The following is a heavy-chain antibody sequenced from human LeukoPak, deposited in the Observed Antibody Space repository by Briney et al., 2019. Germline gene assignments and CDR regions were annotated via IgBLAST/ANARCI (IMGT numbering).Heavy chain of an antibody. CDR2: IRSKAYGGAT. J-gene: IGHJ4*02. CDR1: GFTFGDYG. CDR3: AKDGDTVATTPLPPDY. Sequence: GGSLRLSCTTSGFTFGDYGMSWFRQAPGKGLEWVGFIRSKAYGGATEYAASVKGRFIISRDDSKSIAYLQMNSLKTEDTAVYYCAKDGDTVATTPLPPDYWGQGTLVTVSS. D-gene: IGHD5-12*01. V-gene: IGHV3-49*03.